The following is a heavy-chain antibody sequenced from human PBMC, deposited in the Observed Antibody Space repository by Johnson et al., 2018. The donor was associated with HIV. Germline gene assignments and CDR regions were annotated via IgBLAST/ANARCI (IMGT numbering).Heavy chain of an antibody. J-gene: IGHJ3*02. Sequence: VQLVESGGGVVQPGRSLRLSCAASGFTFSSYAMHWVRQATGKGLEWVSAIGTAGDTYYPGSVKGRFTISRDNSKNTLYLQMNSLRAEDTAVYYCARDFIAPELGDAFDIWGQGTMVTVSS. CDR2: IGTAGDT. CDR3: ARDFIAPELGDAFDI. V-gene: IGHV3-13*01. D-gene: IGHD6-25*01. CDR1: GFTFSSYA.